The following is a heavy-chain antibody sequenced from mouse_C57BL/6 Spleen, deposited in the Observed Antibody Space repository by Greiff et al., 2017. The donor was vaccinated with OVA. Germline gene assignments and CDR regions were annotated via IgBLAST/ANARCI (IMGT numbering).Heavy chain of an antibody. CDR1: GYAFSSSW. CDR2: IYPGDGDT. D-gene: IGHD1-1*01. CDR3: AREDYYGSSHYAMDY. J-gene: IGHJ4*01. Sequence: VQLQQSGPELVKPGASVKISCTASGYAFSSSWMNWVKQRPGKGLEWIGRIYPGDGDTNYNGKFKGKATLTADKSSSTAYMQLSSLTSEDSAVYFCAREDYYGSSHYAMDYWGQGTSVTVSS. V-gene: IGHV1-82*01.